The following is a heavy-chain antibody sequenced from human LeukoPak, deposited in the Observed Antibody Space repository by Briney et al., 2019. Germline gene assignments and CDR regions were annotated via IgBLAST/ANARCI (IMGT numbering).Heavy chain of an antibody. CDR3: ARASVLGPNTDY. V-gene: IGHV3-7*01. D-gene: IGHD4/OR15-4a*01. Sequence: GGSLRLSCAASGFTFSNYWMSWVRQTPGKGLEWVASIEQDGSEKYYVDSVEGRFTISRDNAKNSLYLQMNKLRADDTALYYCARASVLGPNTDYWGQGTLVTVSS. CDR1: GFTFSNYW. J-gene: IGHJ4*02. CDR2: IEQDGSEK.